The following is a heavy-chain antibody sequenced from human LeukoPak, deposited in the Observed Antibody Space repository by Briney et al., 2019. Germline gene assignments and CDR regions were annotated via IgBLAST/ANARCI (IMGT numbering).Heavy chain of an antibody. Sequence: ASVKVSCKASGYTFTSYGISWVRQAPGQGLECMGWINPNSGGTNYAQKFQGRITMTRDTSISTAYMELSRLTSDDTAVYYCARGGLFGDNWFDPWGQGTLVTVSS. V-gene: IGHV1-2*02. CDR1: GYTFTSYG. CDR2: INPNSGGT. D-gene: IGHD3-10*01. CDR3: ARGGLFGDNWFDP. J-gene: IGHJ5*02.